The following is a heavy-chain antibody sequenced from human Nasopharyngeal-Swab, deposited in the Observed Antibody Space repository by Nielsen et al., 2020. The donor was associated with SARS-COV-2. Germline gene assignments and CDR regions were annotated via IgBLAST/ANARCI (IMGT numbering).Heavy chain of an antibody. D-gene: IGHD3-16*01. CDR3: AKGAGVWGSYIFDY. CDR2: ISSSSSYI. CDR1: GFTFSSYS. Sequence: GESLKISCAASGFTFSSYSMNWVRQAPGKGLEWVSSISSSSSYIYYADSAKGRFTISRDNAKNSLYLQMNSLRAEDTAVYYCAKGAGVWGSYIFDYWGQGTLVTVSS. J-gene: IGHJ4*02. V-gene: IGHV3-21*04.